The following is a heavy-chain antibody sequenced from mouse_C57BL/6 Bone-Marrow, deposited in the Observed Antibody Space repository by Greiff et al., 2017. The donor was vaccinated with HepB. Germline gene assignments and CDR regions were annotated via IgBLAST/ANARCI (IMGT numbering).Heavy chain of an antibody. CDR3: ARRGVLLRYYFDY. Sequence: QVQLQQPGAELVKPGASVKLSCKASGYTFTSYWMHWVKQRPGQGLEWIGMIHPNSGSTNYNEKFKSKATLTVDKSSSTAYMQLSSLTSEDSAVYYCARRGVLLRYYFDYWGQGTTLTVSS. V-gene: IGHV1-64*01. CDR1: GYTFTSYW. D-gene: IGHD1-1*01. J-gene: IGHJ2*01. CDR2: IHPNSGST.